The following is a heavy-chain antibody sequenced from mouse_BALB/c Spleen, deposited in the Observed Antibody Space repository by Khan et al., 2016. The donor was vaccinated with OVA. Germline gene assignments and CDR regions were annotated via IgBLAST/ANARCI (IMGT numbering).Heavy chain of an antibody. V-gene: IGHV1-4*01. CDR1: GYTFTNYT. Sequence: QVQLQQSGSELARPGASVKMSCKASGYTFTNYTMHWVKQRPGQGLEWIGYINPRSGFTDYNQKFKDKATLTADKSSSTAYMQLNSLTSEDYAVYYCARRTTVYAMDFWGQGTSVTVSS. CDR2: INPRSGFT. CDR3: ARRTTVYAMDF. D-gene: IGHD1-1*01. J-gene: IGHJ4*01.